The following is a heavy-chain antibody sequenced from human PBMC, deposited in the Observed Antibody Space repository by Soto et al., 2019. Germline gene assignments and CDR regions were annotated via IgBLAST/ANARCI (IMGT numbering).Heavy chain of an antibody. D-gene: IGHD3-10*01. CDR2: ISSSGSDM. CDR1: GFTFSHYK. Sequence: GESLIRSCATSGFTFSHYKMNWVRQAPGKGLEWVSYISSSGSDMYYAGSVKGRFTISRDNAKNSLSLQMNSLRAEDTAVYYCVRDHIWSFDYWGQGTPVTVSS. CDR3: VRDHIWSFDY. J-gene: IGHJ4*02. V-gene: IGHV3-48*01.